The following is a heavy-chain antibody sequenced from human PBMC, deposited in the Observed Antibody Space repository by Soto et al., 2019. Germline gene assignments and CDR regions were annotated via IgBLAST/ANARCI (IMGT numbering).Heavy chain of an antibody. D-gene: IGHD6-25*01. CDR2: FYHTGST. Sequence: QVKLQESGPGLLKPSQTLSLTCSVSGGSLSSGFYYWSWIRQPPGKGLEGIGYFYHTGSTYYNPSLKGRLTISKDMTKNQCSLNLMSVTAADTAVYYCARAAATTAAGYYYYGLDVWGQGTTVTVSS. V-gene: IGHV4-30-4*01. J-gene: IGHJ6*02. CDR1: GGSLSSGFYY. CDR3: ARAAATTAAGYYYYGLDV.